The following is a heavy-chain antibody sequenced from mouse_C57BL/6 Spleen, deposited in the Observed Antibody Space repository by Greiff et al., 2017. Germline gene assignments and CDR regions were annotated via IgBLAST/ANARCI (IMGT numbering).Heavy chain of an antibody. Sequence: VQRVESGPGLVQPSQSLSITCTVSGFSLTSYGVHWVRQSPGKGLEWLGVIWRGGSTDYNAAIMSRLSITKDNSKSQVFFKMNRLQADDTAIYYCAIYYDNAMDYWGRGTSVTVSS. CDR1: GFSLTSYG. CDR3: AIYYDNAMDY. J-gene: IGHJ4*01. D-gene: IGHD2-4*01. CDR2: IWRGGST. V-gene: IGHV2-5*01.